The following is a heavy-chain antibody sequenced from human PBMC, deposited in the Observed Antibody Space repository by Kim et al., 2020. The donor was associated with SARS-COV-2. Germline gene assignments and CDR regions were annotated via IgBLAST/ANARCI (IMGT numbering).Heavy chain of an antibody. D-gene: IGHD1-26*01. CDR3: ARPSCGSYYGFFDY. J-gene: IGHJ4*02. Sequence: GRSLRLSCAASGFSFSSYAMYWVRQAPGKGLEWVAVISLDGIKKDYADSVKGRFTISRDNSKKTLYLQMNSLRSDDTAVYYCARPSCGSYYGFFDYWGQGTLVTVSS. V-gene: IGHV3-30*04. CDR2: ISLDGIKK. CDR1: GFSFSSYA.